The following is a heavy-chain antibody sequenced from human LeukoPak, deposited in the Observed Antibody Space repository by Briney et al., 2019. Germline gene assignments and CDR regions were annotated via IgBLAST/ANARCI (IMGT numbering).Heavy chain of an antibody. CDR1: GFTFSSYS. CDR3: AKKAQYDGHYPLDY. CDR2: TSDRGDYT. V-gene: IGHV3-23*01. J-gene: IGHJ4*02. Sequence: GGALRLSCAASGFTFSSYSMSWVRQAPGEGLEWVSGTSDRGDYTYYADSVKGRFTISRDTSKNTLYLQMNSLRAEDTALYFCAKKAQYDGHYPLDYWGQGTLVTVSS. D-gene: IGHD4/OR15-4a*01.